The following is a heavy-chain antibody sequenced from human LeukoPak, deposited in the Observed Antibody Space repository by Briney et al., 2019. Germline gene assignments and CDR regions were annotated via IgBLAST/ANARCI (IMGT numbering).Heavy chain of an antibody. V-gene: IGHV1-18*01. CDR1: GYTFTSYG. CDR3: ARGAYYYFGSGSPIRAFDI. Sequence: GASVKVSCKASGYTFTSYGISWVRQAPGQGLEWMGWISAYNGNTNYAQKVQGRVTMTTDTSTSTAYMEVRSLRSDDTAVYYCARGAYYYFGSGSPIRAFDIWGQGTMVTVSS. CDR2: ISAYNGNT. D-gene: IGHD3-10*01. J-gene: IGHJ3*02.